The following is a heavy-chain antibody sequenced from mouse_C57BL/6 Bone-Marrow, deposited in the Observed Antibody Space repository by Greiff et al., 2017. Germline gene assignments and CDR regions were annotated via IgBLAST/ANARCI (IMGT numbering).Heavy chain of an antibody. CDR3: ARHRGSSFDY. V-gene: IGHV5-6*01. J-gene: IGHJ2*01. CDR2: ISSGGSYI. D-gene: IGHD1-1*01. Sequence: EVHLVESGGDLVKPGGSLKLSCAASGFTFSSYGMSWVRQTPDKRLEWVATISSGGSYIYYPDSVKGRFTISRDNAKNTLYLQMSSLKSEDTAMYYCARHRGSSFDYWGQGTTLTVSS. CDR1: GFTFSSYG.